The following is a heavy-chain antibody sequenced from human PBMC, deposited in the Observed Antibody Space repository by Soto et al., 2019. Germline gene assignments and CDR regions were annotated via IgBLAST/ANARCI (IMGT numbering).Heavy chain of an antibody. CDR2: IIPMFETP. CDR3: ATHGATTMARGAMKHYYYVMDV. D-gene: IGHD3-10*01. Sequence: QVQLVQSGAEAGKPGSSVKVSCRASGGIFSSFTISWVRQAPGQGLEWLGGIIPMFETPTYSQKFQDRVTITADKSTNTVYMELSGLRSEDTAVYYCATHGATTMARGAMKHYYYVMDVWGQGTTVTVSS. J-gene: IGHJ6*02. CDR1: GGIFSSFT. V-gene: IGHV1-69*06.